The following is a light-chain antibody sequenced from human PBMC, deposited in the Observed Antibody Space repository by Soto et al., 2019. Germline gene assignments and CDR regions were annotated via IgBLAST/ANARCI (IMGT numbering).Light chain of an antibody. Sequence: EIVLTQSPGTLSLSPGDRATLSCRASQSDSSSSLAWYQQKPGQAPRLLIYGASIRATGIPDRFSGSGSGTDFTLTISRLEPEDFAVYYCQQYGSSPRTFGQGTKVEIK. CDR2: GAS. CDR3: QQYGSSPRT. J-gene: IGKJ1*01. CDR1: QSDSSSS. V-gene: IGKV3-20*01.